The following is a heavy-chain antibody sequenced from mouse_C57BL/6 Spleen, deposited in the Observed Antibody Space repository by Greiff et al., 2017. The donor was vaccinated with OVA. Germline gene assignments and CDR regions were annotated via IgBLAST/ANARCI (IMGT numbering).Heavy chain of an antibody. CDR3: TTTNAMDY. CDR2: IDPETGDT. CDR1: GFNIKDDY. J-gene: IGHJ4*01. V-gene: IGHV14-4*01. Sequence: VQLQQSGAELVRPGASVKLSCTASGFNIKDDYMHWVKQRPEQGLEWIGWIDPETGDTEYASKFQGKATITADTSSNTAYLQLSSLTSEDTAVYYCTTTNAMDYWGQGTSVTVSS.